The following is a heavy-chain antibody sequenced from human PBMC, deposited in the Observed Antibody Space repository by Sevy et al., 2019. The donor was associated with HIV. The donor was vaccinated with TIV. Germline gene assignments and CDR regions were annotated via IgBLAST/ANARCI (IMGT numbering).Heavy chain of an antibody. V-gene: IGHV3-7*01. CDR3: ARDRSGSYYFVDGPFDY. CDR2: IKQDGSEK. J-gene: IGHJ4*02. Sequence: GGSLRLSCAASGFTFSSYWMSRVRQAPGKGLEWVANIKQDGSEKYYVDSVKGRFTISRDNAKNSLYLQMNSLRAEDTAVYYCARDRSGSYYFVDGPFDYWGQGTLLTVSS. D-gene: IGHD3-10*01. CDR1: GFTFSSYW.